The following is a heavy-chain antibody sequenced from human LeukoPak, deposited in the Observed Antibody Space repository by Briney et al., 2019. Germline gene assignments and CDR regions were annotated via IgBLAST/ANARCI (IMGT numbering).Heavy chain of an antibody. V-gene: IGHV3-9*01. CDR1: GFTFDDYA. Sequence: GGSLRLSCAASGFTFDDYAMHWVRQAPGKGLEWVSGISWNSGSIGYADSVKGRFTISRDNAKNSLYLQMNSLRAEDTALYYCAKDISGGSGSSPSRAFDIWGQGTMVTVSS. J-gene: IGHJ3*02. CDR2: ISWNSGSI. CDR3: AKDISGGSGSSPSRAFDI. D-gene: IGHD3-10*01.